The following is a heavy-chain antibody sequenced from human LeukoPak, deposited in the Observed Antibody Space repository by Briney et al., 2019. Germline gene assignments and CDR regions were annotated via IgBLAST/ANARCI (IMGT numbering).Heavy chain of an antibody. J-gene: IGHJ4*02. Sequence: ASVKVSCKGFDYTFTNYGVSWVRQARGQGLEWIGWISGSNGNTNYAQKFQGRVTMTTDTSTRTACMELRSLRSHDTALYYCARDRDVVVIAAPGYWGQGTLVTVSS. CDR3: ARDRDVVVIAAPGY. CDR1: DYTFTNYG. V-gene: IGHV1-18*01. D-gene: IGHD2-15*01. CDR2: ISGSNGNT.